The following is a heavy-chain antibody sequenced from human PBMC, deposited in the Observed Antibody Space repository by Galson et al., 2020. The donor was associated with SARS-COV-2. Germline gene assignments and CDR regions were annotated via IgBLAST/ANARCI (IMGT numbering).Heavy chain of an antibody. J-gene: IGHJ3*02. Sequence: ASVKVSCRVSGYTLTALSMHWVRQAPGKGLEWMGGFHPEDGKIVYAQSFQGRLILTEDTSTDTAYMELSSLRPEDTAVYYCAILGFGYAFEMWGQGTVVTVSS. V-gene: IGHV1-24*01. CDR3: AILGFGYAFEM. CDR2: FHPEDGKI. CDR1: GYTLTALS. D-gene: IGHD3-10*01.